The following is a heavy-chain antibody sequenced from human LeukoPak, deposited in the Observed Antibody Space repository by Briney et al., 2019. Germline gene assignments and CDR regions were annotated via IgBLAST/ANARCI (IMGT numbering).Heavy chain of an antibody. J-gene: IGHJ4*02. V-gene: IGHV3-23*01. CDR1: GFTFSDYA. CDR2: INVGGATA. CDR3: CFGVLSSVFFDY. Sequence: GGSLRLSCSASGFTFSDYALNWVRQAPGKGLVWISTINVGGATAYYADSVKGRFTTSRDTSKNTLYLYMNSLRAEDTALYYCCFGVLSSVFFDYWGQGTPVTVSS. D-gene: IGHD3-3*01.